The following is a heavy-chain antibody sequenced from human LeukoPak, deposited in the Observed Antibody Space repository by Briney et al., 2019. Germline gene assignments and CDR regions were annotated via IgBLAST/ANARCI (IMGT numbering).Heavy chain of an antibody. CDR1: GGSFSGYY. CDR2: INHSGST. J-gene: IGHJ5*02. V-gene: IGHV4-34*01. Sequence: SETLSLTCAVYGGSFSGYYWSWIRQPPGKGLAWIGEINHSGSTNYNPSLKSRVTISVDTSKNQFSLKLSSVTAADTAVYYCARGRYSSSWVNWFDPWGQGTLVTVSS. D-gene: IGHD6-13*01. CDR3: ARGRYSSSWVNWFDP.